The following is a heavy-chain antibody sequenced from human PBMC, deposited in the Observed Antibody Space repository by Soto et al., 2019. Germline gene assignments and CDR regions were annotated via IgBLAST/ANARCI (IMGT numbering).Heavy chain of an antibody. J-gene: IGHJ5*02. CDR3: ATEGYCGGDCSVWFDP. CDR2: FDPEYGET. D-gene: IGHD2-21*02. V-gene: IGHV1-24*01. Sequence: ASVKVPYKVSGYTLTELSMHWGRQAPGKGLEWMGGFDPEYGETIYAQKFQGRVTMTEDTSTDTAYMELSSLRSEDTAVYYCATEGYCGGDCSVWFDPWGQGTLVTVSS. CDR1: GYTLTELS.